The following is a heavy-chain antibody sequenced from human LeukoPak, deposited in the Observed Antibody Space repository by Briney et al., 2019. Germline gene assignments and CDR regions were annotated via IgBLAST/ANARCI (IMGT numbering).Heavy chain of an antibody. J-gene: IGHJ4*02. V-gene: IGHV4-38-2*02. D-gene: IGHD1-1*01. CDR2: IYYSGST. CDR3: ARDGNAL. CDR1: GYSISSGYY. Sequence: SETLSLTCTVSGYSISSGYYWGWIRQPPGKGLEWIGSIYYSGSTYYNPSLKSRVTISVDTSKNQFSLKLSSVTAADTAVYYCARDGNALWGQGTLVTVSS.